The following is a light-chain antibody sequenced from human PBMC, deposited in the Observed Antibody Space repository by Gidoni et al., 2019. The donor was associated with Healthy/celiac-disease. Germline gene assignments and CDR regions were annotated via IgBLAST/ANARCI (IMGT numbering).Light chain of an antibody. CDR1: SNNIGSYA. CDR3: STWDYSLSAWV. CDR2: GNS. V-gene: IGLV1-44*01. J-gene: IGLJ3*02. Sequence: QSALTQEASVSGTVGQKVTLSCTGNSNNIGSYALGWYQQISHGAPKTVIFGNSLPSGIPDRFSGSKSETTASLTISGLQPEDEADYYCSTWDYSLSAWVFGGGTKLTVL.